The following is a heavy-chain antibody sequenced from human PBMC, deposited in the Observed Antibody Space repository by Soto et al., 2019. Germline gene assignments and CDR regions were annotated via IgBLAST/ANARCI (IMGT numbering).Heavy chain of an antibody. CDR1: GGTFSSYA. J-gene: IGHJ5*02. Sequence: QVQLVQSGAEVKKPGSSVKVSCKASGGTFSSYAISWVRQAPGQGHEWMGGIIPIFGTANYAQKFQGRVKITADESTSTAYMELSSLRSEDTAVYYCARDVSVVPAGIGEANWFDPWGQGTLVTVSS. CDR3: ARDVSVVPAGIGEANWFDP. V-gene: IGHV1-69*01. CDR2: IIPIFGTA. D-gene: IGHD2-2*01.